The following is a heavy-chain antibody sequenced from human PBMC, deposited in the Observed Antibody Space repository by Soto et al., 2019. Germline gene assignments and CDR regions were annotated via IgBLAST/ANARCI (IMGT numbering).Heavy chain of an antibody. D-gene: IGHD3-22*01. Sequence: PGGSLRLSCAASGFTFSSYGMHWVRQAPGKGLEWVAVISYDGSSKYYADSVKGRFTISRDNSKNTLYLQMNSLRAEDTAVYYCAKDGRITMIVVVINYFDYWGQGTLVTVSS. J-gene: IGHJ4*02. CDR3: AKDGRITMIVVVINYFDY. CDR1: GFTFSSYG. V-gene: IGHV3-30*18. CDR2: ISYDGSSK.